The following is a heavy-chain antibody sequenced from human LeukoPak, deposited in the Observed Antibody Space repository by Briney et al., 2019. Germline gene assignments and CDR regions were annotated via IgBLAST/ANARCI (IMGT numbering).Heavy chain of an antibody. Sequence: GGSLRLSCSASGFTFSSHAMHWVRQAPGKGLEYVSAISSNGGSTYYADSVKGRFTISRDNSKKTLYLQMSSLRAEDTAVYYCVKDRVSVSSSGYFDYWGQGTLVTVSS. CDR3: VKDRVSVSSSGYFDY. CDR1: GFTFSSHA. J-gene: IGHJ4*02. D-gene: IGHD6-6*01. CDR2: ISSNGGST. V-gene: IGHV3-64D*06.